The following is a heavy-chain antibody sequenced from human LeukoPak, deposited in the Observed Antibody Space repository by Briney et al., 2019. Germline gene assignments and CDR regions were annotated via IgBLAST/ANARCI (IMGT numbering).Heavy chain of an antibody. CDR2: ISSSSSTI. Sequence: GGSLRLSCAASGFTFSSYSMNWVRQAPGKGLEWVSYISSSSSTIYYADSVKGRFTISRDNAKNSLYLQMNSLRAEDTAVYYCAREYCSSTSCYGYMDVWGKGTTVTVSS. D-gene: IGHD2-2*01. CDR1: GFTFSSYS. J-gene: IGHJ6*03. V-gene: IGHV3-48*04. CDR3: AREYCSSTSCYGYMDV.